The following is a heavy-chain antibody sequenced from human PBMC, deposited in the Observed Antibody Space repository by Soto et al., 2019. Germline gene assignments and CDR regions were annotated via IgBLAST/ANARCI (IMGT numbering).Heavy chain of an antibody. CDR3: AHRHSYCSGGLCYSGFDY. CDR1: GFSLSTSGVG. V-gene: IGHV2-5*02. CDR2: IYWDDDK. Sequence: QITLKESGPTLVKPTQTLTLTCTFSGFSLSTSGVGVGWIRQPPGKALEWLALIYWDDDKRYSPSLKSRLTITKDTSKNQVVLTMTNMDPVDTATYYCAHRHSYCSGGLCYSGFDYWGQGTLVTVSS. D-gene: IGHD2-15*01. J-gene: IGHJ4*02.